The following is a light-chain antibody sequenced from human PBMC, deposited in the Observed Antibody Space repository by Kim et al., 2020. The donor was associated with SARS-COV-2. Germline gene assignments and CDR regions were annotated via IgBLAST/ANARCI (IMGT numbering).Light chain of an antibody. CDR1: SSDIGNYNY. CDR2: DVN. J-gene: IGLJ2*01. Sequence: GQSITISCTGTSSDIGNYNYVSWYQQHPGKAPKLIIYDVNKRPSGVSNRFSGSKSGNTASLTISGLQAEDETDYYCSSSTTSVTFLFGGGTQLTVL. CDR3: SSSTTSVTFL. V-gene: IGLV2-14*04.